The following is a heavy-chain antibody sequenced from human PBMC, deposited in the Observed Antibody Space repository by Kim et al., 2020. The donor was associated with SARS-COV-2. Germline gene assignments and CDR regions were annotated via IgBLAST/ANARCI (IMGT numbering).Heavy chain of an antibody. J-gene: IGHJ5*02. Sequence: KGRFNISRDNAKNSLYLQMNSLRAEDTALYYCAKDTGYSSRTGYVGWFDPWGQGTLVTVSS. D-gene: IGHD6-13*01. CDR3: AKDTGYSSRTGYVGWFDP. V-gene: IGHV3-9*01.